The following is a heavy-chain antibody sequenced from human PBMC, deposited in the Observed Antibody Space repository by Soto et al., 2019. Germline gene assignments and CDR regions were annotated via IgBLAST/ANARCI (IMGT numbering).Heavy chain of an antibody. V-gene: IGHV1-46*01. CDR3: ARLLVRFPEMGFDS. CDR1: GYSFTSYY. J-gene: IGHJ4*02. Sequence: QVQLVQSGAEVKKPGASVKVSCKTSGYSFTSYYIHWVRQAPGQGLEWLGVITPGGGSTTYAQKFQGRLTVTRDTSAGTAFMELSSLRSEDTAVYYCARLLVRFPEMGFDSWGQGTLVTVSS. CDR2: ITPGGGST. D-gene: IGHD2-15*01.